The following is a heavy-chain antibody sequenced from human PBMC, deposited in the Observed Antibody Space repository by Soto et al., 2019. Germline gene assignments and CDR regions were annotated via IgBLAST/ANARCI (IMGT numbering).Heavy chain of an antibody. V-gene: IGHV3-23*01. CDR2: ISGSGGST. CDR3: AKDPGSRKEDFDY. Sequence: SGGSLRLSCAASGFTFISYAMSWVRQAPGKGLEWVSAISGSGGSTYYADSVKGRFTISRDNSKNTLYLQMNSLRAEDTAVYYCAKDPGSRKEDFDYWGQGTLVTVSS. CDR1: GFTFISYA. D-gene: IGHD2-15*01. J-gene: IGHJ4*02.